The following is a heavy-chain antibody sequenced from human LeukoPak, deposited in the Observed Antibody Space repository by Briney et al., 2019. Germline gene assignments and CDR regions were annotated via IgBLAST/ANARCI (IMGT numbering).Heavy chain of an antibody. V-gene: IGHV4-39*01. D-gene: IGHD4-23*01. J-gene: IGHJ4*02. CDR1: GGSISNSSYY. Sequence: SETVSLTCIASGGSISNSSYYWGWIRQPPGKGLEWIGSIYYSGSAYYNPSLKSRVTISVDTSKNQFSLKLTSVTAADTAVYYCARHWVVTPNYWGQGTLVTVSS. CDR3: ARHWVVTPNY. CDR2: IYYSGSA.